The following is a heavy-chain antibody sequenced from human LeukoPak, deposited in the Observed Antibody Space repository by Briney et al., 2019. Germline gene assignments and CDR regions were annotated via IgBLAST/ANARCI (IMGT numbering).Heavy chain of an antibody. Sequence: GASLRLSCAASGFTFSSYAMSWVRQAPGKGLEWFSAISGSGGSTYYADSVKGRFTISRDNSKNTLYLQMNSLRAEDTAVYYCAKRGDSGSYHYYYYGMDVWGQGTTVTVSS. V-gene: IGHV3-23*01. CDR2: ISGSGGST. J-gene: IGHJ6*02. CDR1: GFTFSSYA. D-gene: IGHD1-26*01. CDR3: AKRGDSGSYHYYYYGMDV.